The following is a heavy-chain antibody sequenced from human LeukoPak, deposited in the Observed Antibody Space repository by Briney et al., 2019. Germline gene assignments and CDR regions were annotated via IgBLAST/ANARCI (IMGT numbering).Heavy chain of an antibody. Sequence: ASVKVSCKASGYTFTSYDINWVRQATGQGLEWMGWMNPNSGNTGYAQKFQGRVTMTRNTSISTAHMELSSLRSEDTAVYYCARYGGIRAYYYYYMDVWGKGTTVTVSS. CDR1: GYTFTSYD. CDR3: ARYGGIRAYYYYYMDV. V-gene: IGHV1-8*01. J-gene: IGHJ6*03. CDR2: MNPNSGNT. D-gene: IGHD3-16*01.